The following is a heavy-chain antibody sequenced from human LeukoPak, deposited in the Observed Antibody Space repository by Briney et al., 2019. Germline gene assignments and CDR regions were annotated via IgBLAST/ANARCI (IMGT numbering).Heavy chain of an antibody. CDR1: GYTFTSYG. CDR3: ARDPGMVTTPYYYGMDV. V-gene: IGHV1-18*01. Sequence: ASVKLSCKASGYTFTSYGISWVRQAPGQGLEWMGWISAYNGNTNYAQKLQGRVTMTTDTSTSTAYMELRSLRSDDTAVYYCARDPGMVTTPYYYGMDVWGQGTTVTVSS. CDR2: ISAYNGNT. D-gene: IGHD4-23*01. J-gene: IGHJ6*02.